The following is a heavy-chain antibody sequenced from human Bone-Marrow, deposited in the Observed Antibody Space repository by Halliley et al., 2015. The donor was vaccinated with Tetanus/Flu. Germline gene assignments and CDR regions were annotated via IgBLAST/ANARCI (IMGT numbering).Heavy chain of an antibody. CDR2: ISYDCNST. V-gene: IGHV3-30*03. Sequence: LEWVAVISYDCNSTFYADSVKGRFTISRDNSKSTLYLQMSSLGVEDTALYYCTTSIVDSSDFWGQGTLVTVSS. D-gene: IGHD1-26*01. CDR3: TTSIVDSSDF. J-gene: IGHJ4*02.